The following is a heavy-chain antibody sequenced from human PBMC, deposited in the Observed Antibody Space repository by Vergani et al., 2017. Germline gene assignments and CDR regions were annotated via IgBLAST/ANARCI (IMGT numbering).Heavy chain of an antibody. Sequence: EVQLVESGGGLVQPGGSLRLSCAASGFTFSSYWMSWVRQAPGKGLEWVANIKQDGSEKYYVDSVKGRFTISRDNAKNSLYLQMNNLRAEDTAVYYCARDSNDYGGNSPVQYYGMDVWGQGTTVTVSS. V-gene: IGHV3-7*03. CDR1: GFTFSSYW. D-gene: IGHD4-23*01. J-gene: IGHJ6*02. CDR3: ARDSNDYGGNSPVQYYGMDV. CDR2: IKQDGSEK.